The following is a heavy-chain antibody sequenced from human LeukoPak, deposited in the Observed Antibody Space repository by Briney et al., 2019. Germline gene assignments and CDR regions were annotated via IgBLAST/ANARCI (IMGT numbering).Heavy chain of an antibody. CDR2: IHYGGTT. V-gene: IGHV4-39*02. J-gene: IGHJ4*02. CDR3: TRDIGDFVSDF. CDR1: GGSIGRGYY. D-gene: IGHD2-21*02. Sequence: SETLSLTCTVSGGSIGRGYYWAWIRQPPGKGLEWIGSIHYGGTTHYNPSLQSRVTISADTSKNQFALVLRSVTAADTAVYYCTRDIGDFVSDFWGQGTLVTVSS.